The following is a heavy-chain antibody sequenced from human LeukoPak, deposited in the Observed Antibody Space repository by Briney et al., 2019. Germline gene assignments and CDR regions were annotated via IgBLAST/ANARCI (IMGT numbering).Heavy chain of an antibody. Sequence: SQTLSLTCTVSGGSISSGSYYWSWIRQPAGKGLEWIGRIYTSGSTNYNPSLKSRVTMSVDTSKNQFSLKLSSVTAADTAVYYCASSSGWYSDAFDIWGQGTMVTVSS. CDR2: IYTSGST. CDR3: ASSSGWYSDAFDI. V-gene: IGHV4-61*02. CDR1: GGSISSGSYY. D-gene: IGHD6-19*01. J-gene: IGHJ3*02.